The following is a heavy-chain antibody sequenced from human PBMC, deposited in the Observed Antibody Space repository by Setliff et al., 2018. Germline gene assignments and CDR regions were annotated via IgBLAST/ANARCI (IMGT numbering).Heavy chain of an antibody. CDR2: ISPHIGNT. J-gene: IGHJ4*02. CDR1: GYNFPGYY. D-gene: IGHD1-20*01. CDR3: ARRAFIETITGYRFDL. V-gene: IGHV1-2*02. Sequence: ASVKVSCKASGYNFPGYYLHWVRQAPGQGLEWMGWISPHIGNTQYAQNFQGRVTMTRDTSITTAYMELSSLRSNDTAFYYCARRAFIETITGYRFDLWGQGTQVTVSS.